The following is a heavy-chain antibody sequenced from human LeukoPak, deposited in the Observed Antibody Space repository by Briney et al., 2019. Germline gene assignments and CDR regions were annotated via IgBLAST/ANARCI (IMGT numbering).Heavy chain of an antibody. V-gene: IGHV3-23*01. D-gene: IGHD3-3*01. CDR3: AKTTILWNYFDY. Sequence: GGSLRLSCAASGFTFSIYAMSWVRQAPGKGLEWVSAISGSGGSTYYADSVKGRFTIPRDNSKNTLYLQMNSLRAEDTAVYYCAKTTILWNYFDYWGQGTLVTVSS. CDR2: ISGSGGST. J-gene: IGHJ4*02. CDR1: GFTFSIYA.